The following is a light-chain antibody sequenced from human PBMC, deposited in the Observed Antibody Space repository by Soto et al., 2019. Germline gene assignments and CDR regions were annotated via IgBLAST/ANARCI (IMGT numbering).Light chain of an antibody. CDR3: NSYASTSARL. J-gene: IGLJ3*02. V-gene: IGLV2-14*01. CDR2: EVT. CDR1: SSDVGAFNY. Sequence: QSALTQPASVSGSPGQSITISCTGTSSDVGAFNYVSWYQQHPGKTPKLIIYEVTNRPSGVSNRFSGSKSGSTASLTISGLQAEDEADYYCNSYASTSARLFGGGTKLTVL.